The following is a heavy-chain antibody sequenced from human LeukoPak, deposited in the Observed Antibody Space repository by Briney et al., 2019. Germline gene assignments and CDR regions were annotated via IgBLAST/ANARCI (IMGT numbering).Heavy chain of an antibody. D-gene: IGHD2-15*01. J-gene: IGHJ3*01. CDR3: ARDAGYCGVTNCHPLYVFDL. CDR2: INPNSGGT. Sequence: GASVKVSCKASGYTFTGYYMHWVRQAPGQGLEWMGWINPNSGGTNYAQKFQGRVTMTRDTSINIASMELSRLRSDDTAVYYCARDAGYCGVTNCHPLYVFDLWGQGTMVTVST. CDR1: GYTFTGYY. V-gene: IGHV1-2*02.